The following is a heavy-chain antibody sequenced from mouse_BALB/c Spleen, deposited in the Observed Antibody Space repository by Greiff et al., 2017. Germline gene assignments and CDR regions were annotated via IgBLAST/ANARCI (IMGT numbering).Heavy chain of an antibody. CDR2: ISSGSSTI. CDR3: AREWSMDY. J-gene: IGHJ4*01. V-gene: IGHV5-17*02. Sequence: DVMLVESGGGLVQPGGSRKLSCAASGFTFSSFGMHWVRQAPEKGLEWVAYISSGSSTIYYADTVKGRFTISRDNPKNTLFLQMTSLRSEDTAMYYCAREWSMDYWGQGTSVTVSS. D-gene: IGHD1-3*01. CDR1: GFTFSSFG.